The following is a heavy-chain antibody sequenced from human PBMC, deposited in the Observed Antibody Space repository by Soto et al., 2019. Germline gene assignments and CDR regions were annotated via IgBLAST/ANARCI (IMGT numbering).Heavy chain of an antibody. V-gene: IGHV3-30*18. CDR2: ISYDGSNK. CDR3: AKDEGYSYGMDV. Sequence: VQLVESGGGVVQPGRSLRLSCAASGFTFSSYGMHWVRQAPGKGLEWVALISYDGSNKYYADSVKGRFTISRDNSKNTLFLQLNSLRVEDTAVYYCAKDEGYSYGMDVWGQGTTVTVSS. CDR1: GFTFSSYG. D-gene: IGHD5-18*01. J-gene: IGHJ6*02.